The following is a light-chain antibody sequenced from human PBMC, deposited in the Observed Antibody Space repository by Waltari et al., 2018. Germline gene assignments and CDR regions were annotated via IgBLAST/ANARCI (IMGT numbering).Light chain of an antibody. CDR3: SSFAGRWV. Sequence: QSALTQPPSASGSPGQSVTIPCTGTSSDFGNYNFVSWYQQHPGKAPKVIIYEVTKRSSGVPSRFSGSKSGNAASLTVSGLQAEDEADYYCSSFAGRWVFGGGTKLTVL. CDR2: EVT. V-gene: IGLV2-8*01. J-gene: IGLJ3*02. CDR1: SSDFGNYNF.